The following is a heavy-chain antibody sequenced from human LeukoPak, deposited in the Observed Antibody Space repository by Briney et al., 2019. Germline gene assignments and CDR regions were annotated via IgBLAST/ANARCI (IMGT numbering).Heavy chain of an antibody. Sequence: PGGSLRLSCAASGFTFSSYAMSWVRQAPGKGLEWVSAISGSGGSTYYADSVKVRFTISRDNSKNTLYLQMNSLIAEDTAVYYCAKDREMATITALDYWGQGTLVTVSS. J-gene: IGHJ4*02. V-gene: IGHV3-23*01. CDR2: ISGSGGST. CDR1: GFTFSSYA. CDR3: AKDREMATITALDY. D-gene: IGHD5-24*01.